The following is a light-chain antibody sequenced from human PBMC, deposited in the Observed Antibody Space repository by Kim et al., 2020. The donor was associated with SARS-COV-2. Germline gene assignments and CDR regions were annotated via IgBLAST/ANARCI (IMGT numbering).Light chain of an antibody. V-gene: IGKV1-39*01. J-gene: IGKJ3*01. CDR3: QQSYITPFT. CDR1: QSSSSH. CDR2: AAS. Sequence: ATVGDRVTITCRTTQSSSSHVNWYKQKPGGAPKLLISAASTLQGGVPSRFSGSGSETDFTLTISSLQPEDFATYCCQQSYITPFTFGPGTKVDIK.